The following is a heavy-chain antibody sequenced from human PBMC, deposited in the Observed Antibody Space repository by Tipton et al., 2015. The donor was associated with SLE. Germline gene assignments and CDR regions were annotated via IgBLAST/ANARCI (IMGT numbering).Heavy chain of an antibody. V-gene: IGHV4-39*07. CDR3: VRLRSKVLIDY. CDR2: IYYSGST. CDR1: GGSVSSGSYY. D-gene: IGHD2-8*01. J-gene: IGHJ4*02. Sequence: TLSLTCTVSGGSVSSGSYYWAWIRQPPGKGPEWIGTIYYSGSTYYYPSLKSRITISVDNSKNQFSLEVRSVTAADTAVYYCVRLRSKVLIDYWGQGTLVTVSS.